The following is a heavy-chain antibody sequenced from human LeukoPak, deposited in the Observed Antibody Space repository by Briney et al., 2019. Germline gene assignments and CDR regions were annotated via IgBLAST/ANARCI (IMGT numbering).Heavy chain of an antibody. Sequence: GGSLRLSCAPSGFMFSRHWMSWVRQAPGKGPEWVANIKQDGSERYYVGSVKGRFTISRDYAKNLLYLQMNSLRAEDTAVYYCARDGGHSTDFDYWGQGTLVTVSS. CDR1: GFMFSRHW. CDR3: ARDGGHSTDFDY. V-gene: IGHV3-7*01. D-gene: IGHD2/OR15-2a*01. J-gene: IGHJ4*02. CDR2: IKQDGSER.